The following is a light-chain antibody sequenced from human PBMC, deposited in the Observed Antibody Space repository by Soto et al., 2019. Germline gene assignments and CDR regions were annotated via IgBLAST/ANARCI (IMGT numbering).Light chain of an antibody. CDR3: QQYGSPPLT. CDR2: GAS. CDR1: QSVSSSY. Sequence: EIVLTQSPGTLSLSPGERATLSCRASQSVSSSYLAWYQQKPGQAPRLLIYGASSRATGIPDRFSGRGSGTDFTLTISRLEPEDFAVYYCQQYGSPPLTFGPGTKVDIK. J-gene: IGKJ3*01. V-gene: IGKV3-20*01.